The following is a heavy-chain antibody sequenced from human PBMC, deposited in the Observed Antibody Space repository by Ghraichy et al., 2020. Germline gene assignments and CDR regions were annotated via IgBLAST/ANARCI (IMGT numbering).Heavy chain of an antibody. CDR2: LSSGGSP. Sequence: GALRLSCAASGFTVGSVYMIWVRQAPGKGLEWVSILSSGGSPHYADSVKGRFTISRDNSNNSLFLHMKMLRAEDTAVYFCAGGVGYDFWSGYYPNWGQGTLVTGSS. J-gene: IGHJ4*02. V-gene: IGHV3-53*01. D-gene: IGHD3-3*01. CDR1: GFTVGSVY. CDR3: AGGVGYDFWSGYYPN.